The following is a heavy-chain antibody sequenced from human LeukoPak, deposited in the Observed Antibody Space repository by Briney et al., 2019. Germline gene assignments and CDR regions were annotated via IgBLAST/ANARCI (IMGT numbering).Heavy chain of an antibody. Sequence: SETLSLTCAVSGVSISDSFWTWIRQPAGKGLEWIGRVYSTGTTKYNPSLKSRVTMSIDTSRNQFSLRLSSVTAADTAVYYCAKGRDGVAPGSFHNWGQGTQVTVSS. CDR2: VYSTGTT. V-gene: IGHV4-4*07. CDR1: GVSISDSF. CDR3: AKGRDGVAPGSFHN. D-gene: IGHD3-10*01. J-gene: IGHJ4*02.